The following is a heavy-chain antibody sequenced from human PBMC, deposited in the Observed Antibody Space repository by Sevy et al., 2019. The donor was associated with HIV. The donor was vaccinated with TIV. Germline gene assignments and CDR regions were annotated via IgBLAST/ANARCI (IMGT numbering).Heavy chain of an antibody. J-gene: IGHJ4*02. CDR3: ARDRQQLVQGIFDY. CDR2: ISSSSSYI. Sequence: GGSLRLSCAASGFTFSSYSMNWVRQAPEKGLEWVSSISSSSSYIYYADSVKGRFTISRDNAKNSLYLQMNSLRAEDTAVYYCARDRQQLVQGIFDYWGQGTLVTVSS. D-gene: IGHD6-13*01. CDR1: GFTFSSYS. V-gene: IGHV3-21*01.